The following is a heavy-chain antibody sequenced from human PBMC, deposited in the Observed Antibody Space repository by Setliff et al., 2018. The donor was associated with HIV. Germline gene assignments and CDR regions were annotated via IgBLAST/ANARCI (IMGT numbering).Heavy chain of an antibody. CDR1: GDSISSSAYY. J-gene: IGHJ5*02. CDR3: ARAMMYDYDRSGSFGYFCP. D-gene: IGHD3-22*01. V-gene: IGHV4-39*07. CDR2: MHNRGST. Sequence: SETLSLTCTVSGDSISSSAYYGGWIRQPPGKGLEWIGSMHNRGSTYYNPSVKSRVTISVDTSKNQFSLELSSVTAADTAVYYCARAMMYDYDRSGSFGYFCPWGQGTQVTVSS.